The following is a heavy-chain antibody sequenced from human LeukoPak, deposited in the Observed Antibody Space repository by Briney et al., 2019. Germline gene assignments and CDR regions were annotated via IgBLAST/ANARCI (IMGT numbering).Heavy chain of an antibody. J-gene: IGHJ5*02. D-gene: IGHD1-20*01. CDR3: VRALTGTTSPVYNWFDP. Sequence: PSETLSLTCAVYGGSFSGYYWSWIRQPPGKGLEWIGEINHSGSTNYNPSLKSRVTISVDTSKNQFSLKLSSVTAADTAVYYCVRALTGTTSPVYNWFDPWGQGTLVTVSS. V-gene: IGHV4-34*01. CDR1: GGSFSGYY. CDR2: INHSGST.